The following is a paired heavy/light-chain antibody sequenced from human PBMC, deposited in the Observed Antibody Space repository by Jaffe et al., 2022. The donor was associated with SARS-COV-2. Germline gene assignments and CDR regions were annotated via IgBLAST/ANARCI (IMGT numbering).Heavy chain of an antibody. D-gene: IGHD4-17*01. CDR3: ARQSTQKGNYDDYINWFDP. V-gene: IGHV4-39*01. Sequence: QLQLQESGPGLVKPSETLSLTCTVSGGSISNDDYHWAWIRQCPGKGLEWIGTIHNTGITYYNPSLKSRVIMSVDTSKNQVPLKMSSVTAADTAMYYCARQSTQKGNYDDYINWFDPWGQGTPVTVSS. J-gene: IGHJ5*02. CDR1: GGSISNDDYH. CDR2: IHNTGIT.
Light chain of an antibody. J-gene: IGLJ3*02. Sequence: QLVLTQSPSASASLGASVRLTCTLTSGHSSYAVAWHQQQPEKGPRYLMKLESDGSHTKGDGIPDRFSGSSSGAERYLTITSLQSEDEADYYCQTWGSGIGVFGGGTKLTVL. V-gene: IGLV4-69*01. CDR2: LESDGSH. CDR1: SGHSSYA. CDR3: QTWGSGIGV.